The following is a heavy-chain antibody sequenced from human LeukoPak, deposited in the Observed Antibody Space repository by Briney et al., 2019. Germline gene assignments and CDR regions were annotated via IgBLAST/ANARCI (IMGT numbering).Heavy chain of an antibody. CDR1: GFTFSSYG. V-gene: IGHV3-30*18. Sequence: GGSLRLSCAASGFTFSSYGMHWVRQAPGKGLEWVAVISHDGSNKYYADSVKGRFTISRDNSKNTLYLQMNSLRAEDTAVYYCAKGYSSGRVAPFFDPWGQGTLVTVSS. CDR3: AKGYSSGRVAPFFDP. J-gene: IGHJ5*02. D-gene: IGHD6-19*01. CDR2: ISHDGSNK.